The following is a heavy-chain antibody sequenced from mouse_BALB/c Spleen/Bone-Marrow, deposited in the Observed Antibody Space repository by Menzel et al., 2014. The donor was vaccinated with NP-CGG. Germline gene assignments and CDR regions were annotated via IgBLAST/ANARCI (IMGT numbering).Heavy chain of an antibody. CDR3: ARNRYGRAGDD. D-gene: IGHD1-1*01. J-gene: IGHJ2*01. Sequence: QVQLQQSGPGLVQPSQSLSITCTVSGFSLTSYGVHWVRQSQGRGLEWLGVIWSGGSPAYNAAFISRLSISKDNSKSQVFFKMTSLQSNDTAIYYCARNRYGRAGDDWGEGTTLTDSA. CDR2: IWSGGSP. CDR1: GFSLTSYG. V-gene: IGHV2-2*03.